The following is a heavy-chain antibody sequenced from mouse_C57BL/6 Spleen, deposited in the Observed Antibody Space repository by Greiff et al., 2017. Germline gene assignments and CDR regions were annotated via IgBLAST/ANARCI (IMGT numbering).Heavy chain of an antibody. CDR2: IDPETGGP. V-gene: IGHV1-15*01. D-gene: IGHD1-1*01. Sequence: QVQLQQSGAALVRPGASVTLSCKASGYTFTDYEMHWVKQTPVHGLEWIGAIDPETGGPAYNQKFKGKAILTAAKSSSTAYMALRSLTSEDSAVYYCTRRGDGSSPFADWSEGTLVTVSA. J-gene: IGHJ3*01. CDR3: TRRGDGSSPFAD. CDR1: GYTFTDYE.